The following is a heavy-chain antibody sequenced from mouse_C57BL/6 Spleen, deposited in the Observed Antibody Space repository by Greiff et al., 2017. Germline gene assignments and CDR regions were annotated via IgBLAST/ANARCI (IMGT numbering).Heavy chain of an antibody. CDR2: IWWDDDK. V-gene: IGHV8-8*01. D-gene: IGHD2-2*01. CDR3: ARIDAYGDEGYGMEY. CDR1: GFSLSTFGMG. Sequence: QVTLKVCGPGILQPSQTLSLTCSFSGFSLSTFGMGVGWIRQPSGKGLEWLAHIWWDDDKYFNPALKSRLTLSKDTSKNQVFLRRANVDNADTSTYYCARIDAYGDEGYGMEYWGSGTSGTVSS. J-gene: IGHJ4*01.